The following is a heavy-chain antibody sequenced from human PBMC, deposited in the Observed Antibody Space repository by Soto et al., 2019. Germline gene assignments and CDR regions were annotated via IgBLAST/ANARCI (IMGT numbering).Heavy chain of an antibody. CDR3: ARGRWIQTPRLLLNFDY. CDR2: INHSRST. J-gene: IGHJ4*02. V-gene: IGHV4-34*01. CDR1: GGSFSGYY. Sequence: SETLSLTCAVYGGSFSGYYWSWIRQPPGKGLEWIGEINHSRSTNYNPSLKSRVTISVDTSKNQLSLKLSSVTAADTAVYYCARGRWIQTPRLLLNFDYWGQGTLVTVSS. D-gene: IGHD2-15*01.